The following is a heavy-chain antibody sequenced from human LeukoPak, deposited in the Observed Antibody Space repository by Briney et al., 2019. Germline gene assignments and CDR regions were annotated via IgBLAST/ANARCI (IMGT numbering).Heavy chain of an antibody. J-gene: IGHJ4*02. CDR1: GFTFSSYA. CDR2: ISGSGGST. V-gene: IGHV3-23*01. Sequence: PGGSLRLSCAASGFTFSSYAMSWVRQAPRKGLEWVSGISGSGGSTYYADSVKGRFTISRDNSKNTLYLQMNSLRAEDTAVYYCAKVKGYDSSGYYSFFDYWGQGTLVTVSS. D-gene: IGHD3-22*01. CDR3: AKVKGYDSSGYYSFFDY.